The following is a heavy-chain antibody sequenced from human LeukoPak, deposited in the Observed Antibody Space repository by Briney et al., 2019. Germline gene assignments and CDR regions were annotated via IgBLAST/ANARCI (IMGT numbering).Heavy chain of an antibody. CDR3: TTDRYNWNYVGY. Sequence: PGGSLRLSCEASGFPVGSYYLTWVRQAPGKGLEWVGRIKSKTDGGTTDYAAPVKGRFTISRDDSKNTLYLQMNSLKTEDTAVYYCTTDRYNWNYVGYWGQGTLVTVSS. CDR2: IKSKTDGGTT. J-gene: IGHJ4*02. D-gene: IGHD1-7*01. V-gene: IGHV3-15*01. CDR1: GFPVGSYY.